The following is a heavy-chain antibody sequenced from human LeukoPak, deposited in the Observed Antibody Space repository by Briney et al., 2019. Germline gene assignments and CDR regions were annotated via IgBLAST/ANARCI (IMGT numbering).Heavy chain of an antibody. D-gene: IGHD3-10*01. CDR3: AKGSF. CDR1: GFTFSTSA. J-gene: IGHJ4*02. V-gene: IGHV3-23*01. CDR2: ISESGGST. Sequence: GGSLRLSRVVSGFTFSTSAMSWVRQAPGKGLEWVSGISESGGSTYYADSAKGRFTSSRDNSKNTLYLQMNNLRAEDTAAYYCAKGSFWGQGTLVTVSS.